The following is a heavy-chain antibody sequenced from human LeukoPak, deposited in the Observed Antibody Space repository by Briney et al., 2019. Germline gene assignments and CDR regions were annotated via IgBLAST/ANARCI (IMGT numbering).Heavy chain of an antibody. CDR3: ARDRSREYYDILTGYYTYYYYMDV. D-gene: IGHD3-9*01. CDR1: GYTFTSYG. V-gene: IGHV1-18*01. J-gene: IGHJ6*03. Sequence: ASVKVSCKASGYTFTSYGISWVRQAPGQGLEWMGWISAYNGNTNYAQKLQGRVTMTTGTSTSTAYMELRSLRSDDTAVYYCARDRSREYYDILTGYYTYYYYMDVWGKGTTVTVSS. CDR2: ISAYNGNT.